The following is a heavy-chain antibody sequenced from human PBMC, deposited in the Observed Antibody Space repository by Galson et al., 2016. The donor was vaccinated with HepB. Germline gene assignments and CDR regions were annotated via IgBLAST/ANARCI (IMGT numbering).Heavy chain of an antibody. Sequence: SVKVSCKASGYTFTSYGISWVRQAPGLGLEWMGWIIPIFGTANYAQKFQGRVTITADESTGTASLELYSLISDDTAVYYCARGLDNCNDGVFDYWGQGTLVTVSS. V-gene: IGHV1-69*13. CDR2: IIPIFGTA. CDR1: GYTFTSYG. CDR3: ARGLDNCNDGVFDY. D-gene: IGHD1-1*01. J-gene: IGHJ4*02.